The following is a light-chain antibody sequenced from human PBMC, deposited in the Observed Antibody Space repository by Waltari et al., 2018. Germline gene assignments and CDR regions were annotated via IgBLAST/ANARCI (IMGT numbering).Light chain of an antibody. CDR2: WAS. J-gene: IGKJ1*01. Sequence: DIVMTQSPDSLAVSLGERATISCKSSHNVLSTSTNNNYLAWYQQKPGQPPKLLFYWASTRESGVPDRFSGSGSGTDFTLTISSLQAEDVAIYYCQQSYSTWTFGQGTKVEIK. V-gene: IGKV4-1*01. CDR3: QQSYSTWT. CDR1: HNVLSTSTNNNY.